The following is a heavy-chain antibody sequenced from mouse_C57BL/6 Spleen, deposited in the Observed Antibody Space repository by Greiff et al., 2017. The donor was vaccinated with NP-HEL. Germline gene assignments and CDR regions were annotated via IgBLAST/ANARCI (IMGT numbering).Heavy chain of an antibody. D-gene: IGHD2-2*01. CDR2: IYPGDGDT. Sequence: VQLQESGPELVKPGASVKISCKASGYAFSSSWMNWVKQRPGKGLEWIGRIYPGDGDTNYNGKFKGKATLTADKSSRTAYLQLSSLTSEDSAFYCCAFYYGYGGGYWGQGTLVTVSA. CDR3: AFYYGYGGGY. V-gene: IGHV1-82*01. J-gene: IGHJ3*01. CDR1: GYAFSSSW.